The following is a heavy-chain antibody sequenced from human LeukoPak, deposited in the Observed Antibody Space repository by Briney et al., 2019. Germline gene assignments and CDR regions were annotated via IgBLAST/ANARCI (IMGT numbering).Heavy chain of an antibody. CDR1: GYTFTSFG. CDR3: ARVDYYGSGSYL. V-gene: IGHV1-18*01. J-gene: IGHJ4*02. CDR2: ISAFNGDT. D-gene: IGHD3-10*01. Sequence: ASVRVSCKASGYTFTSFGISWVRQAPGQGLEWVGWISAFNGDTYYAQKFQGRVTMTTDTSTSTAYMHLRSLRSDDTAVYYCARVDYYGSGSYLWGQGTLVTVSS.